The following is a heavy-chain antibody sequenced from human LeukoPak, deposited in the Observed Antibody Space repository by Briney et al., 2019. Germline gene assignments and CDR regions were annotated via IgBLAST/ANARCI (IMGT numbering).Heavy chain of an antibody. J-gene: IGHJ3*02. CDR2: FDPEDGKT. CDR3: AADLYYYDSRGAFDI. D-gene: IGHD3-22*01. V-gene: IGHV1-24*01. CDR1: GYPLSQSV. Sequence: ASVKVSCKISGYPLSQSVLHWVRQAPGKGLDWMGGFDPEDGKTVYAQKFQGRVIMTEDRPADTAYMEMRTLTKEDTAVYYCAADLYYYDSRGAFDIWGQGTMVTVSS.